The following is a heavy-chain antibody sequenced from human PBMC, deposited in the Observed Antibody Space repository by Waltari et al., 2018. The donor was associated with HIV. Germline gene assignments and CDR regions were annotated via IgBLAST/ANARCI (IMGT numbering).Heavy chain of an antibody. CDR2: IYSGGIR. CDR1: GLTVSSNY. Sequence: EVQLVESGGGLIEPGGSLGLSCAASGLTVSSNYMSWVRQAPGKGLEWVSVIYSGGIRYYADSVKGRFTISRDNSKNTLSLHMNSLGPEDTAVYYCARDPRSSGYYGMDVWGQGTTVTVSS. CDR3: ARDPRSSGYYGMDV. D-gene: IGHD1-26*01. V-gene: IGHV3-53*01. J-gene: IGHJ6*02.